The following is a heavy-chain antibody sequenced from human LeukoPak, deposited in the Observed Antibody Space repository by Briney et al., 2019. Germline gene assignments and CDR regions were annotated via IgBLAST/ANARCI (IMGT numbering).Heavy chain of an antibody. Sequence: ASXKVSCKASGGTFISYAISWVRQAPGQGLEWMGGIIPIFGTANYAQKFQGRVTITADESTSTAYMELSRLRSEDTAVYYCARSEALRLGELSLKYYFDYWGQGTLVTVSS. CDR3: ARSEALRLGELSLKYYFDY. V-gene: IGHV1-69*13. D-gene: IGHD3-16*02. J-gene: IGHJ4*02. CDR2: IIPIFGTA. CDR1: GGTFISYA.